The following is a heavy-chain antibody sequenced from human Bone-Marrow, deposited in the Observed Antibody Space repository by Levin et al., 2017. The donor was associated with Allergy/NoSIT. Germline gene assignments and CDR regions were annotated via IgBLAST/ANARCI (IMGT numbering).Heavy chain of an antibody. J-gene: IGHJ4*02. CDR2: ISGSGGST. CDR3: ARYEVYGDYCFDS. D-gene: IGHD5/OR15-5a*01. CDR1: GFTFNTYA. Sequence: HPGGSLRLSCAASGFTFNTYAMTWVRQAPGKGLEWVSHISGSGGSTYYADSVKGRFTISRDNSKNTLYLQMNTLRADDTAVYYCARYEVYGDYCFDSWGQGTLVTVSS. V-gene: IGHV3-23*01.